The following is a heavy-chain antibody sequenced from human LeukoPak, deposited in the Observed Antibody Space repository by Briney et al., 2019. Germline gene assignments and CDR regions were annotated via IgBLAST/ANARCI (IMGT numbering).Heavy chain of an antibody. CDR2: IYGDGST. D-gene: IGHD3-10*01. Sequence: GGSLRLSCAASGFTVSSNYMNWVRQAPGKGLEWVSFIYGDGSTYYADSVKGRFTISGDNSRNTLYLQMNSLRVEDTAVYYCATGAHYYGSWGQGTLVTVSS. V-gene: IGHV3-53*01. CDR3: ATGAHYYGS. J-gene: IGHJ5*02. CDR1: GFTVSSNY.